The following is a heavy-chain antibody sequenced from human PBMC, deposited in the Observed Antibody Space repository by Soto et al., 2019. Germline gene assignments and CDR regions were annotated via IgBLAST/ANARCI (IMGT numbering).Heavy chain of an antibody. Sequence: ASVKVSCKASGYTLTSYGISWVRQAPGQGLEWMGWISAYNGDTNYAQKLQGRVTLTTDTSANTAYMELRSLRFDDTAVYYCARASGYCSGGSCPVGCFDPWGQGTLVTVSS. J-gene: IGHJ5*02. CDR2: ISAYNGDT. CDR1: GYTLTSYG. CDR3: ARASGYCSGGSCPVGCFDP. V-gene: IGHV1-18*01. D-gene: IGHD2-15*01.